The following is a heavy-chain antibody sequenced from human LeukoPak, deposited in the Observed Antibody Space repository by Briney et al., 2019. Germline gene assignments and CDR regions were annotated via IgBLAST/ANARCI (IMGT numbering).Heavy chain of an antibody. CDR3: ARGGRRTYYYGSGSYYLVY. J-gene: IGHJ4*02. V-gene: IGHV1-18*01. CDR2: ISAYNGNT. CDR1: GYTFTSDG. D-gene: IGHD3-10*01. Sequence: GASVKVSCKASGYTFTSDGISWVRQAPGQGLEWMGWISAYNGNTNYAQKLQGRVTMTTDTSTSTAYMELRSLRSDDTAVYYCARGGRRTYYYGSGSYYLVYWGQGTLVTVSS.